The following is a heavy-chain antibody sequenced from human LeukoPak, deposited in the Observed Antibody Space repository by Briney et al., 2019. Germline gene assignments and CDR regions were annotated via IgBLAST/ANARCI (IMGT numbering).Heavy chain of an antibody. V-gene: IGHV1-18*01. D-gene: IGHD2-8*02. J-gene: IGHJ4*02. Sequence: GASVKVSCKASGYIFASYGISWVRQAPGQGLEWLGWINAYNGDTKYAQHLQGRVTLTTDTSTGTAYMELRSLTADDTALYYCARDTALTITPGGPDYWGRGTLITVSS. CDR1: GYIFASYG. CDR2: INAYNGDT. CDR3: ARDTALTITPGGPDY.